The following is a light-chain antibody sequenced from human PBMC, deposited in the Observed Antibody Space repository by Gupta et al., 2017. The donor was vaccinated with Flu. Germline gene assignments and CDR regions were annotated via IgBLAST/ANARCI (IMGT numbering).Light chain of an antibody. J-gene: IGLJ2*01. CDR3: SSYSGSSTL. CDR1: SSDIGAYNY. Sequence: QSALTPPASVSGSPGQSITISCTGTSSDIGAYNYVAWYQQHPGRAPKLMIFEVNNRPSGVSDRFSGSKSGNTASRTISGLQAEDESHYYCSSYSGSSTLFGGGTKLTVL. CDR2: EVN. V-gene: IGLV2-14*01.